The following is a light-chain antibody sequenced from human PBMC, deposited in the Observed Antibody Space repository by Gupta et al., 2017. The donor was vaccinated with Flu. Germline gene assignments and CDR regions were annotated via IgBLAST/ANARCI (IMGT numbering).Light chain of an antibody. CDR3: QQIYSHPQWT. CDR2: AAS. J-gene: IGKJ1*01. Sequence: DIQMNQSPSSLSASVGDRVTITCRASQSINTSLNWYQQKAGKVPKLLVYAASTLHSWVPSRFSGSGSGTDFTLTISRLQHEDFATYYCQQIYSHPQWTFGQGTKVEAK. V-gene: IGKV1-39*01. CDR1: QSINTS.